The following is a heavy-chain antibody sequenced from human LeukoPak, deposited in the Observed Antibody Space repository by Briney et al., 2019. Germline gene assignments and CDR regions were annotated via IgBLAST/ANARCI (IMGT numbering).Heavy chain of an antibody. Sequence: GGSLRLSSAHPGVTLTISAMYSVAQAPGKGLEWVSAISSSGGSTYYADSVKGRFTISRDNSKNTLYLQMNSLRAEDTAVYYCAKAGGAQICLRASHDFWGQGTLVTVSS. D-gene: IGHD3-16*01. CDR2: ISSSGGST. J-gene: IGHJ4*02. V-gene: IGHV3-23*01. CDR1: GVTLTISA. CDR3: AKAGGAQICLRASHDF.